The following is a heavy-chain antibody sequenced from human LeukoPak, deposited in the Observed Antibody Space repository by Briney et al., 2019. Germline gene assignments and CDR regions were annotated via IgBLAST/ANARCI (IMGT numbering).Heavy chain of an antibody. CDR3: AKDPFGFWSGYWDY. V-gene: IGHV3-23*01. CDR2: ISGSGGST. D-gene: IGHD3-3*01. CDR1: GFTFSSYA. Sequence: GGSLRLSCAASGFTFSSYAMSWVRQAPGKGLEWVSAISGSGGSTYYADSVKGRFTISRDNSMNTLYLQMNSLRAEDTAVYYCAKDPFGFWSGYWDYWGQGTLVTVSS. J-gene: IGHJ4*02.